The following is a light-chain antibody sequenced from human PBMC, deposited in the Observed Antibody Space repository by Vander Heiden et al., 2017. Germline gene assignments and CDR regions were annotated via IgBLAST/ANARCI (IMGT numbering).Light chain of an antibody. CDR3: QQSYNSPYT. J-gene: IGKJ2*01. CDR2: GAS. Sequence: DIHITHSPSSLSASVGDRVTITCRASQSISNYLNWYQHKPGKAPNLLIYGASSLQSGVPSTFSGSGSGTDFTLTITSLQPEDFATYYCQQSYNSPYTFGQGTKLEIK. CDR1: QSISNY. V-gene: IGKV1-39*01.